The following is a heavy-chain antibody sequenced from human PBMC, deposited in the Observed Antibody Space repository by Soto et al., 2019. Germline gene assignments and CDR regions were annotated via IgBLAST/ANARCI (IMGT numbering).Heavy chain of an antibody. CDR2: INAGNGNT. CDR1: GYTFTSYA. D-gene: IGHD3-9*01. Sequence: ASVKVSCKASGYTFTSYAMHWVRQAPGQRLEWMGWINAGNGNTNYAQKFQGWVTMTRDTSISTAYMELSRLRSDDTAVYYCARAPPYYDILTGYRPKNYYGMDVWGQGTTVTVSS. CDR3: ARAPPYYDILTGYRPKNYYGMDV. J-gene: IGHJ6*02. V-gene: IGHV1-3*01.